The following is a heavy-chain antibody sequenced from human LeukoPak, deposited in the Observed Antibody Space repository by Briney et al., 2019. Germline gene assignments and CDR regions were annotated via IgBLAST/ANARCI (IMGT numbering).Heavy chain of an antibody. J-gene: IGHJ4*02. CDR3: ASPNLIYGSGSYSTP. Sequence: GGSLRLSCAASGFTFSSYEMNWVRQAPGKGLEWVSYISSSGSTIYYADSVKGRFTISRDNAKNSLYLQMNSLRAEDTAVYYCASPNLIYGSGSYSTPWGQGTLVTVSS. V-gene: IGHV3-48*03. D-gene: IGHD3-10*01. CDR2: ISSSGSTI. CDR1: GFTFSSYE.